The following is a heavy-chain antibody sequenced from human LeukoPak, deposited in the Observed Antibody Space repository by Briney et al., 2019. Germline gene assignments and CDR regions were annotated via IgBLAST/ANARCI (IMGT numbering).Heavy chain of an antibody. V-gene: IGHV4-61*02. CDR2: IYTSGST. Sequence: SQTLSLTCTVSGGSISSGSYYWSWIRQPAGKGLEWIGRIYTSGSTNYNPSLKSRVTISLDTSEKQFSLKLNSVTAADTAVYYCARRGPWGVPRPFDYWGQGTLVIVSS. D-gene: IGHD7-27*01. J-gene: IGHJ4*02. CDR3: ARRGPWGVPRPFDY. CDR1: GGSISSGSYY.